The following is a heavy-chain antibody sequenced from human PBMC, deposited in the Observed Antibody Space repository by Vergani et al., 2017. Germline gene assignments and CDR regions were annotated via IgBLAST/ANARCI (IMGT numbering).Heavy chain of an antibody. Sequence: QVQLVQSGAEVKKPGSSVKVSCKASGGTFSSYAISWVRQAPGQGLEWMGRIIPIFGTANYAQKFQGRVTITADKSTSTAYMELSSLRSEDTAVYYCARSPPTGYSSGLYYFDYWGQGTLVTVSS. V-gene: IGHV1-69*14. CDR2: IIPIFGTA. D-gene: IGHD6-19*01. CDR1: GGTFSSYA. J-gene: IGHJ4*02. CDR3: ARSPPTGYSSGLYYFDY.